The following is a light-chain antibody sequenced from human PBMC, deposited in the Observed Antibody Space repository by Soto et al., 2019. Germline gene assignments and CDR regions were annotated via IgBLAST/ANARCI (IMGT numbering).Light chain of an antibody. V-gene: IGKV1-39*01. CDR2: AAS. CDR3: QQTYSTLT. CDR1: QSIRTY. J-gene: IGKJ4*01. Sequence: DIPMTQSPSSLSASVGDRVTITCRASQSIRTYLNWYQQKPGKAPKLLIYAASTLESGVPSRFSGSGSGTDFTLTISSLQPEDFATYFCQQTYSTLTFGGGTRVEIK.